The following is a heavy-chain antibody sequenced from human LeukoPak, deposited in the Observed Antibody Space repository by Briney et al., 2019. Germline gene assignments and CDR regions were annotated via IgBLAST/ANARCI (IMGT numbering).Heavy chain of an antibody. CDR1: GFTFSSYA. CDR2: ISYDGSNK. Sequence: GGSLRLSCAASGFTFSSYAMHWVRQAPGKGLEWVAVISYDGSNKYYADSVKGRFTISRDNSKNTLYLQMNSLRAEDTAVYHCARSFTMVRGGPYFDYWGQGTLVTVSS. J-gene: IGHJ4*02. CDR3: ARSFTMVRGGPYFDY. V-gene: IGHV3-30-3*01. D-gene: IGHD3-10*01.